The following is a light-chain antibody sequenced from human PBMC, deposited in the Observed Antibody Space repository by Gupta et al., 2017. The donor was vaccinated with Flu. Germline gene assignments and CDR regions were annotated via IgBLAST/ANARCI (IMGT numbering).Light chain of an antibody. V-gene: IGLV2-11*03. Sequence: VSGSPGQSVTISCTGTSSDIGGYNFVSWYKQSPGKAPHLIIYGVDKRPSGVPDRISASKSANTASLTISALQPEDEAQYYCCSYAGSYTDWLFGGGTTLTVL. CDR2: GVD. CDR3: CSYAGSYTDWL. J-gene: IGLJ3*02. CDR1: SSDIGGYNF.